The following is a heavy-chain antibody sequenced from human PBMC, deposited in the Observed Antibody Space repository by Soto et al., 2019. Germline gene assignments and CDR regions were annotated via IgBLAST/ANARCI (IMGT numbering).Heavy chain of an antibody. V-gene: IGHV4-59*01. CDR1: GGSISSYY. CDR2: IYYSGST. CDR3: ARLTYYYGSGNIDY. J-gene: IGHJ4*02. Sequence: SETLSLTCTVSGGSISSYYWSWIRQPPGKGLEWIGYIYYSGSTNYNPSLKSRVTISVDTSKNQFSLKLSSVTAADTAVYYCARLTYYYGSGNIDYWGQGTLVTVSS. D-gene: IGHD3-10*01.